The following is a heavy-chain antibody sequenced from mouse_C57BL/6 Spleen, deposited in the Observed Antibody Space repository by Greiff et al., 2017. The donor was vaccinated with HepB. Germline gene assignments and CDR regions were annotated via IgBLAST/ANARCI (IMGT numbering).Heavy chain of an antibody. V-gene: IGHV1-52*01. CDR3: ARRGWGYDSFDY. CDR1: GYTFTSYW. J-gene: IGHJ2*01. D-gene: IGHD2-2*01. Sequence: QVQLQQPGAELVRPGSSVKLSCKASGYTFTSYWMHWVKQRPIQGLEWIGNIDPSDSETHYNQKFKDKATLTVDKSSSTAYMQLSSLTAEDSAVYYCARRGWGYDSFDYWGQGTTLTVSS. CDR2: IDPSDSET.